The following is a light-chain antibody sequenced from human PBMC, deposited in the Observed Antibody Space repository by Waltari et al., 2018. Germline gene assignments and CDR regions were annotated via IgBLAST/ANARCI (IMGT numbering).Light chain of an antibody. CDR1: QSVSSS. J-gene: IGKJ5*01. CDR3: QQRSKWPIT. V-gene: IGKV3-11*01. CDR2: DAS. Sequence: EIVLTQSPATLSLSPGERATLSCRASQSVSSSLGWYQQRPGQAPRLLIDDASSRATGIPARFSGSGSGTDFTLTISSLEPEDFAVYYCQQRSKWPITFGQGTRLEIK.